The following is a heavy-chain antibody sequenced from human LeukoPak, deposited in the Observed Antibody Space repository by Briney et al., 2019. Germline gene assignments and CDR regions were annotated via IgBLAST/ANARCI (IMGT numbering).Heavy chain of an antibody. D-gene: IGHD3-22*01. Sequence: GASVKVSCKASGGTLSDYPISWVRQAPGQGLEWMGGIIPLFDTAKYAQKFQGRVTITTDESTSAVYMELSSLRSEDTAVYYCARVVLVISAGGNYFDYWGQGTLVTVSS. CDR1: GGTLSDYP. CDR3: ARVVLVISAGGNYFDY. CDR2: IIPLFDTA. V-gene: IGHV1-69*05. J-gene: IGHJ4*02.